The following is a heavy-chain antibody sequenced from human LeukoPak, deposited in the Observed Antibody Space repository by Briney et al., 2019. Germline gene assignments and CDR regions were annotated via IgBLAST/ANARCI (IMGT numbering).Heavy chain of an antibody. J-gene: IGHJ4*02. CDR2: INSDGSST. CDR3: ARDHYCTSNSCYVSDY. Sequence: GGSLRLSCAASGFTVSSSYMSWVRQAPGKGLVWVSRINSDGSSTSYADSVKGRFTISRDNAKNTLYLQMNSLRVEDTAVYYCARDHYCTSNSCYVSDYWGQGTLVTVSS. D-gene: IGHD2-2*01. CDR1: GFTVSSSY. V-gene: IGHV3-74*01.